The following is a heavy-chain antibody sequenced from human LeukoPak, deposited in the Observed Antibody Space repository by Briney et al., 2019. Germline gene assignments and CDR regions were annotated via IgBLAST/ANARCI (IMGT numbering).Heavy chain of an antibody. J-gene: IGHJ4*02. Sequence: GGSLRLSCAASGFTFSSYGMHWVRQAPGKGLEWVAVISYDGSNKYYADSVKGRFTISRDNSKNTLYLQMNSLRAEDTAVYYCAKPPIGCSGGSCYAGFDYWGQGTLVTVYS. CDR2: ISYDGSNK. CDR3: AKPPIGCSGGSCYAGFDY. D-gene: IGHD2-15*01. V-gene: IGHV3-30*18. CDR1: GFTFSSYG.